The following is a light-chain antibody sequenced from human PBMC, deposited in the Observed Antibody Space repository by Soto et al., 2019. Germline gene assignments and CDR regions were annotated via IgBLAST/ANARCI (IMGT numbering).Light chain of an antibody. CDR2: GAS. CDR1: QSVSSS. Sequence: EIVLTQSPGTLSLSPGEGATLSCRASQSVSSSLAWYQQKRGQAPRLLIHGASSRATGIPDRFSRSGSGTDFTLTISRLEPEDFAVYYWQQYGGSPRTFGQGTKVEVK. V-gene: IGKV3-20*01. CDR3: QQYGGSPRT. J-gene: IGKJ1*01.